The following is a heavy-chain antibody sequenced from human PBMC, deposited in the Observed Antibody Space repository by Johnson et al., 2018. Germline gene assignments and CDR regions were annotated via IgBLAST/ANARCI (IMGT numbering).Heavy chain of an antibody. CDR2: LSASGGTT. J-gene: IGHJ3*02. Sequence: VQLVQSGGGLVQPGRSLRLSCAASGFTFDDYAMSWVRQTPGKGLEWVSGLSASGGTTYSADSVKGRFTISRDNSKNTLYLQMYSLRVEDTAVYYCAKGATPFPDAFDIWGQGTMVTVSS. CDR1: GFTFDDYA. V-gene: IGHV3-23*04. D-gene: IGHD1-26*01. CDR3: AKGATPFPDAFDI.